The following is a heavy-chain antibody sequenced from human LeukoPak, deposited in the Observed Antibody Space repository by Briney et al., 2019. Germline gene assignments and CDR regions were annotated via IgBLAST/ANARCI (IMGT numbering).Heavy chain of an antibody. V-gene: IGHV3-23*01. CDR3: AKHYGDYVGGDFDY. CDR2: VSGSGGST. D-gene: IGHD4-17*01. CDR1: GFTFSSYA. J-gene: IGHJ4*02. Sequence: GGSRRLSCAASGFTFSSYAMSWVRQAPGKGLQWVSAVSGSGGSTYYADSVKGRFTISRDNSKNKVYLQMNSLRAEDTAVYYCAKHYGDYVGGDFDYWGQGTLVTVSS.